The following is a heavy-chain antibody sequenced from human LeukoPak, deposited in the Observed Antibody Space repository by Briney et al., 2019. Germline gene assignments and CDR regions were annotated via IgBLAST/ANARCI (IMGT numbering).Heavy chain of an antibody. V-gene: IGHV4-59*01. CDR3: ARHRYCSGGSCSSVRYYYYMDV. J-gene: IGHJ6*03. CDR1: GGSINSYY. D-gene: IGHD2-15*01. Sequence: SETLSLTCTVSGGSINSYYWSWIRQPPGKGLEWIGYIYYIGSTNYNPSLKSRVTILVDTSKNQFSLKLRYVTAADTAVYYCARHRYCSGGSCSSVRYYYYMDVWGKGTTVTVSS. CDR2: IYYIGST.